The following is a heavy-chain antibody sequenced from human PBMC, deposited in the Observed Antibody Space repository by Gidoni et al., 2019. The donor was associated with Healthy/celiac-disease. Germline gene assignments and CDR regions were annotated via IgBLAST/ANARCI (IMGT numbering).Heavy chain of an antibody. V-gene: IGHV4-61*02. Sequence: QVQLQESGPGLVKPSQTLSLTCTVSGGSISSGSYYWSWIRQPAGKGLEWIGRIYTSGSTNYNPSLKSRVTISVDTSKNQFSLKLSSVTAADTAVYYCARGAPGIAVAGTEYFQHWGQGTLVTVSS. CDR3: ARGAPGIAVAGTEYFQH. J-gene: IGHJ1*01. CDR1: GGSISSGSYY. D-gene: IGHD6-19*01. CDR2: IYTSGST.